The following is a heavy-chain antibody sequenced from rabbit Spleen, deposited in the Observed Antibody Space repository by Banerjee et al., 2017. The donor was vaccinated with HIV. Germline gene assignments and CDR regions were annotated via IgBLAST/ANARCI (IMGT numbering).Heavy chain of an antibody. D-gene: IGHD8-1*01. CDR3: ARDGAGGSYFAL. CDR1: AFDFSNGG. CDR2: IDPVFGIT. Sequence: QEQLEESGGGLVQPGGSLKLSCKASAFDFSNGGVSWVRQAPGKGLEWIGYIDPVFGITYYASWVNGRFSISRENAQNTVFLQMTSLTAADTATYFCARDGAGGSYFALWGQGTLV. J-gene: IGHJ3*01. V-gene: IGHV1S47*01.